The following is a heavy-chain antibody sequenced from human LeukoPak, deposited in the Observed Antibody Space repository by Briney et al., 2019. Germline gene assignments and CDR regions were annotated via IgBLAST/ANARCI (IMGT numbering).Heavy chain of an antibody. V-gene: IGHV3-33*01. CDR1: GFTFSSYG. CDR2: IWYDGSNK. J-gene: IGHJ4*02. D-gene: IGHD3-22*01. CDR3: ARGLYDSGGYYYFDY. Sequence: GGSLRLSCAASGFTFSSYGMHWVRQAPGKGLEWVAVIWYDGSNKYYAGSVKGRFTISRDNSKNTLYLQMNSLRAEDTAVYYCARGLYDSGGYYYFDYWGQGTLVTVSS.